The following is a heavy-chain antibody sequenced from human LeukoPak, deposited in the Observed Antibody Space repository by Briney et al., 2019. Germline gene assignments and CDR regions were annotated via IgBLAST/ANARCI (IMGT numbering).Heavy chain of an antibody. CDR1: GFTFSSAW. V-gene: IGHV3-74*01. CDR3: TRDYSYAMAV. Sequence: GGSLRLSCAASGFTFSSAWMHWVRQTPGKGLVWVSRINSDGSSTNYADSVKGRFTISRDNAKNMVNLQMNSLRAEDTAIYYCTRDYSYAMAVWAKGPRSPSP. CDR2: INSDGSST. D-gene: IGHD2-21*01. J-gene: IGHJ6*02.